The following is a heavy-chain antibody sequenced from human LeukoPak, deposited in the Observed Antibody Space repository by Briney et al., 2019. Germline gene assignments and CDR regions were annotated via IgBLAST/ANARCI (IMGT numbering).Heavy chain of an antibody. J-gene: IGHJ5*02. D-gene: IGHD3-10*01. CDR3: ARGRSFSGCFDL. Sequence: PSETLSLTCTVSGGSISSYYWSWVRQPPGKGLEGIGEINHSGSNNYNPSLKSRVTILVDTSKNQFSLKLSSVTAADTAVYYCARGRSFSGCFDLWGQGTLVTVSS. CDR1: GGSISSYY. CDR2: INHSGSN. V-gene: IGHV4-34*01.